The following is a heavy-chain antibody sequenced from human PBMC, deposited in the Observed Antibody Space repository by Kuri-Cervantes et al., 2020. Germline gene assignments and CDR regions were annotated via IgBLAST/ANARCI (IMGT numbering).Heavy chain of an antibody. J-gene: IGHJ6*02. CDR3: ARHLLGRNYDYVWGSYRKGVGYYYYGMDV. D-gene: IGHD3-16*02. V-gene: IGHV5-51*01. CDR2: IYPGDSDT. Sequence: GESLKISCKGSGYSFTSYWIGWVRQMPGKGLEWMGIIYPGDSDTRYSPSFQGQVTISADKSISTAYLQWSSLKASDTAMYYCARHLLGRNYDYVWGSYRKGVGYYYYGMDVWGQGTTVTVSS. CDR1: GYSFTSYW.